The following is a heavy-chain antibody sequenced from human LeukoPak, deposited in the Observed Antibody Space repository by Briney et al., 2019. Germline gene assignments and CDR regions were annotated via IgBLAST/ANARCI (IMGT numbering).Heavy chain of an antibody. CDR3: ARGTKPDYYDNSGYYYDGWFDP. D-gene: IGHD3-22*01. CDR1: GGSFSGYY. Sequence: SETLSLTCAVYGGSFSGYYWSWIRQPPGKGLEWIGEINHSGSTNYNPSLKSRVTISVDTSKNQFSLKLSSVTAADTAVYYCARGTKPDYYDNSGYYYDGWFDPWGQGTLVTVSS. V-gene: IGHV4-34*01. J-gene: IGHJ5*02. CDR2: INHSGST.